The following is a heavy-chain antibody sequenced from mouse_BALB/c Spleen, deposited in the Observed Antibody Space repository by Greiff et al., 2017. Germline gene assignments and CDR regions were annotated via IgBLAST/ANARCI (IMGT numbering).Heavy chain of an antibody. CDR3: ARSDDYDGRDFDY. D-gene: IGHD2-4*01. Sequence: EVKLQESGPELMKPGASVKISCKASGYSFTSYYMHWVKQSHGKSLEWIGYIDPFNGGTSYNQKFKGKATLTVDKSSSTAYMHLSSLTSEDSAVYYCARSDDYDGRDFDYWGQGTTLTVSS. J-gene: IGHJ2*01. V-gene: IGHV1S135*01. CDR1: GYSFTSYY. CDR2: IDPFNGGT.